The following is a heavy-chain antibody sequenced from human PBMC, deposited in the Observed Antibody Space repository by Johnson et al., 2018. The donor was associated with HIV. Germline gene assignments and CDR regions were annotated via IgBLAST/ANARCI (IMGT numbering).Heavy chain of an antibody. CDR1: GFTFSSYA. D-gene: IGHD2-21*02. CDR2: ISYDGSIK. J-gene: IGHJ3*02. Sequence: QVQLVESGGGVVQPGRSLRLSCAASGFTFSSYAMHWVRQAPGKGLEWVAVISYDGSIKNYADSVKGRFTISRDNFKNTLYLQMNSVRAEDTAVDYWARGIRGVVVTADDAFDIWGQGTMVTVSS. V-gene: IGHV3-30-3*01. CDR3: ARGIRGVVVTADDAFDI.